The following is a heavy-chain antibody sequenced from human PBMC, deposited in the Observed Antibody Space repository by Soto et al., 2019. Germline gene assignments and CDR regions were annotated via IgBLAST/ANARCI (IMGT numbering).Heavy chain of an antibody. D-gene: IGHD2-2*02. V-gene: IGHV3-74*01. J-gene: IGHJ4*02. CDR1: GFTFSNYL. Sequence: GGSLRLSCAASGFTFSNYLMHWVRQAPGKGLVWVSRINSDGSNTSYADSVKGRFTISRDNAKNTLSLQMNSLRADDTAVYYCARGGVGRYCSSSSCYTWVFDYWGQGTLVTVSS. CDR3: ARGGVGRYCSSSSCYTWVFDY. CDR2: INSDGSNT.